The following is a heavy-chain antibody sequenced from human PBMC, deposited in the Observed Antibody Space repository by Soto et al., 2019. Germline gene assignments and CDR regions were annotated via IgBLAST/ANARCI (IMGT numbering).Heavy chain of an antibody. J-gene: IGHJ6*02. CDR3: ATNSSGSGYYYHGIDV. CDR2: IIPIFGTA. D-gene: IGHD6-19*01. CDR1: GVTLSSYA. Sequence: QVQLVQSGAEVKNHGSSVKVSCKASGVTLSSYALSWVRQPPGQGLEWMGGIIPIFGTANSAQKFQGRVTITADEPTSTASIDLSSLRSEDTAVYCWATNSSGSGYYYHGIDVWGQGTTVTVSS. V-gene: IGHV1-69*12.